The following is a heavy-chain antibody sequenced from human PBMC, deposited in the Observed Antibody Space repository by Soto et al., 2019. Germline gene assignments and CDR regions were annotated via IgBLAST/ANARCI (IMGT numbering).Heavy chain of an antibody. V-gene: IGHV3-23*01. D-gene: IGHD3-22*01. Sequence: EVQLLESGGDLIQPGGSLRLSCAASGFTFNIYAMAWVRQAPGKGLEWVSAISRYGDFTYYADSVEGRFTISRDNSKNTLYLQMNSLRAEGTALYYCAKDRYLDHDSRGYLFDNWGQGTLVTVSS. CDR3: AKDRYLDHDSRGYLFDN. J-gene: IGHJ4*02. CDR1: GFTFNIYA. CDR2: ISRYGDFT.